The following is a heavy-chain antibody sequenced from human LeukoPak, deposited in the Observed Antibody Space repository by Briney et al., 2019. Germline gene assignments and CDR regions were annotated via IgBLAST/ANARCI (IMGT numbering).Heavy chain of an antibody. CDR1: GFTFSSYD. J-gene: IGHJ4*02. Sequence: GGSLRLSCAASGFTFSSYDMHWVRRAPAKGLEWVAVIWYDGSSKYSADSVKGRFTISRDNSKNTLYLQMDSLRAEDTAVYYCARVHSSSWAYFDNWGQGTLVTVSS. CDR3: ARVHSSSWAYFDN. V-gene: IGHV3-33*01. D-gene: IGHD6-13*01. CDR2: IWYDGSSK.